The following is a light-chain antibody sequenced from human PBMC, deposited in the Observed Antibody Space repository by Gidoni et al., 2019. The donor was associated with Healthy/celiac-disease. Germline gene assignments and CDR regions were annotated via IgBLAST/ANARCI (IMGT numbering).Light chain of an antibody. CDR2: AAS. J-gene: IGKJ2*01. Sequence: DIQMTQSPSSLSASVGDRVTITCRASQSISSYLNWYQQKPGKAPKLLIYAASSVQSGVPSRWSGSGSRTDCTLTSSSLQPEDFATYYCQQSYSTPGTFGQXTKLEIK. V-gene: IGKV1-39*01. CDR1: QSISSY. CDR3: QQSYSTPGT.